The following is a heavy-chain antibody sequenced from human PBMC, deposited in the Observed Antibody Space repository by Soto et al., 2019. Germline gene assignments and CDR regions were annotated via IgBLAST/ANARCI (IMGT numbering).Heavy chain of an antibody. V-gene: IGHV4-34*01. CDR2: INHSGST. D-gene: IGHD3-22*01. CDR3: ARTTYYYESSGYYHGTKRSNGIHG. CDR1: GGSFSGYY. J-gene: IGHJ6*02. Sequence: SETLSLTCAVYGGSFSGYYWSWIRQPPGKGLEWIGEINHSGSTNYNPSLKSRVTISVDTSKNQFSLKLSSVTAADTAVYYCARTTYYYESSGYYHGTKRSNGIHGSGPGTPVTV.